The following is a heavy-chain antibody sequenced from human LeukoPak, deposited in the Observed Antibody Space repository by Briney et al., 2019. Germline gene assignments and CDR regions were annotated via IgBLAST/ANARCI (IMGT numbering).Heavy chain of an antibody. V-gene: IGHV4-38-2*01. CDR2: IYHSGST. J-gene: IGHJ4*02. Sequence: SETLSLTCAVSGYSISSGYYWGWIRQPPGKGLEWIGSIYHSGSTNYNPSLKSRVTISVDTSKNQFSLKLSSVTAADTAVYYCARASVTMIDYWGQGTLVTVSS. CDR1: GYSISSGYY. D-gene: IGHD4-17*01. CDR3: ARASVTMIDY.